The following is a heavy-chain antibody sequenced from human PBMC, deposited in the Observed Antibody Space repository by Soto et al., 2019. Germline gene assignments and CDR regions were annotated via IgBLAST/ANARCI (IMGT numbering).Heavy chain of an antibody. CDR1: GYTFNTYD. J-gene: IGHJ4*02. CDR3: ARTMGGIAAAGSDF. D-gene: IGHD6-13*01. Sequence: QVQLVQSGAEVKKPGASVKVSCKASGYTFNTYDIEWVRLATGQGLEWMGSTNPNTGSTDYAQKFQGRVTMTMTTSISTAYLELSSLRSDDTAIYYCARTMGGIAAAGSDFWGQGTLVTVSA. V-gene: IGHV1-8*01. CDR2: TNPNTGST.